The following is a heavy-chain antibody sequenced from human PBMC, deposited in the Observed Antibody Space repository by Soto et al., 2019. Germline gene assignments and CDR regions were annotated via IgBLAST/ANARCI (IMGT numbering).Heavy chain of an antibody. V-gene: IGHV1-3*01. J-gene: IGHJ4*02. CDR1: GYTFTSYA. CDR3: ASTGSYYESFFDY. D-gene: IGHD1-26*01. CDR2: INPIIGNA. Sequence: ASVKVSCKASGYTFTSYAMHWVRQAPGQRLEWMGWINPIIGNANYAQKFQGRVTITTDKSTSTAYMELSSLRSEDTAVYYCASTGSYYESFFDYWGQGTLVTVSS.